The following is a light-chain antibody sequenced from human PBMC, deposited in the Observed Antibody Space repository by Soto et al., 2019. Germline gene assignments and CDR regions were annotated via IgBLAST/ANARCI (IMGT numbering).Light chain of an antibody. CDR3: SSYTTSNTRQIV. J-gene: IGLJ1*01. CDR2: DVS. Sequence: QSVLTQPASVSGSPGQSINISCTGTSSDVGGYNYVSWYQHHPGKAPKLIIYDVSNRPSGVSNPYSGSKSGNMASLTISGLQPEDEADYYCSSYTTSNTRQIVFGTGTKVTVL. V-gene: IGLV2-14*03. CDR1: SSDVGGYNY.